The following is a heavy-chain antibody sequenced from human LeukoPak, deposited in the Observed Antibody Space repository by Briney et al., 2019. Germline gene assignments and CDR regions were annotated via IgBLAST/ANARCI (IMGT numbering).Heavy chain of an antibody. D-gene: IGHD3-9*01. Sequence: GRSLRLSCAASGLTIRSYGMHWVRQAPGKGLEWVAFISYDGSNKDYAESVKGRFTISRDDSKHTLYLQMNYLRAEDTAVYYCAKGNGRYYDIYGMDVWGQGTTVTVSS. J-gene: IGHJ6*02. V-gene: IGHV3-30*18. CDR1: GLTIRSYG. CDR3: AKGNGRYYDIYGMDV. CDR2: ISYDGSNK.